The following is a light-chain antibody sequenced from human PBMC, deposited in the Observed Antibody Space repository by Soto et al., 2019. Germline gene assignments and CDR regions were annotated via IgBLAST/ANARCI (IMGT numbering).Light chain of an antibody. V-gene: IGLV2-14*01. CDR3: SSYTGSGTVWV. CDR2: EVS. CDR1: SSDVGGYDR. J-gene: IGLJ3*02. Sequence: QLVLTQPASVSGSPGQSIAISCTGTSSDVGGYDRVSWYQQHPGKAPKLMVYEVSNRPSGVSNRFSGSKSDNTASLTISGLQAEDEADYYCSSYTGSGTVWVFGGGTKLTVL.